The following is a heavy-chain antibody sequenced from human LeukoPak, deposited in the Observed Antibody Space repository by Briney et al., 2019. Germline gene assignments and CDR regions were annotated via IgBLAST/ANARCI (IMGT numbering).Heavy chain of an antibody. CDR2: ISAYNGNT. CDR1: GYTFTTFG. J-gene: IGHJ6*03. CDR3: VRGRDYYYMDV. Sequence: GASVKVSCKASGYTFTTFGISWVRQAPGQGLEWMGWISAYNGNTNYAQKVQGRVTMTTDTSTSTAYMELRRLRSDDTAVYYCVRGRDYYYMDVWGKGTTVTVSS. V-gene: IGHV1-18*01.